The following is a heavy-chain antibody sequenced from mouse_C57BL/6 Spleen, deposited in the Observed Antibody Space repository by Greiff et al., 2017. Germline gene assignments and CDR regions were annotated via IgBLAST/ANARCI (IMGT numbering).Heavy chain of an antibody. Sequence: VQLQQSGPELVTPGASVKISCKASGYAFSSSWMNWVKQRPGKGLEWIGRIYPGDGDTNYNGKFKGKATLTADKSSSTAYMQLSSLTSEDSAVYFCARGGSSFDDWGQGTTLTVSA. J-gene: IGHJ2*01. CDR1: GYAFSSSW. CDR3: ARGGSSFDD. D-gene: IGHD1-1*01. V-gene: IGHV1-82*01. CDR2: IYPGDGDT.